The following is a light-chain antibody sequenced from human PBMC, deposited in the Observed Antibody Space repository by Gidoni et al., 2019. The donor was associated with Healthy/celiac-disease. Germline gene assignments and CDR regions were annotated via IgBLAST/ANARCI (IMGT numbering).Light chain of an antibody. CDR1: QSVSSSY. CDR3: QQYGSS. V-gene: IGKV3-20*01. CDR2: GAS. Sequence: EIVLTQSPGTLSLSPGERATLSCRASQSVSSSYLAWYQQKPGQAPSLLIYGASIRAPGIPDRFSGSGSGTDFTLTISRLEPEDFAVYYCQQYGSSFGPGTKVDIK. J-gene: IGKJ3*01.